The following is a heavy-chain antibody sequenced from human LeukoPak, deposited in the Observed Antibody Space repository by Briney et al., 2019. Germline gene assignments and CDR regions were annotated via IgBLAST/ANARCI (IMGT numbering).Heavy chain of an antibody. CDR3: ARDYYDSSGFGAFDI. D-gene: IGHD3-22*01. CDR1: GYTFTANY. V-gene: IGHV1-2*02. CDR2: INPNSGGT. Sequence: ASVKVSCKASGYTFTANYMHWVRQAPGQGLEWMGWINPNSGGTNYAQKFQGRVTTTRDTSISTAYMDLSRLRSDDTAVYYCARDYYDSSGFGAFDIWGQGTMVTVSS. J-gene: IGHJ3*02.